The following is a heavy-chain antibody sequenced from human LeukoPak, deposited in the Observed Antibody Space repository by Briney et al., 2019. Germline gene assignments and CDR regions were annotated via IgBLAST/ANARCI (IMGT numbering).Heavy chain of an antibody. V-gene: IGHV1-69*13. Sequence: GASVKVSCKASGGTFSSYAISWVRQAPGQGLEWMGGIIPIFGTANYAQKFQGRVTITADESTSTAYMELSSLRSEDTAVYYCARDYGGDYGRENWFDPWGQGTLVTVSS. J-gene: IGHJ5*02. D-gene: IGHD4-17*01. CDR3: ARDYGGDYGRENWFDP. CDR2: IIPIFGTA. CDR1: GGTFSSYA.